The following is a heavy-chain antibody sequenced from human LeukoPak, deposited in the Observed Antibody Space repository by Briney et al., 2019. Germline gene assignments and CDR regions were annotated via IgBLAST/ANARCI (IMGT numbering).Heavy chain of an antibody. Sequence: GGSLRLSCAASGFTFADYGMSWVRQAPGKGLEWVSGINWNGGSTGYADSVKGRFNISRDNAKNSLYLQMNSLRAEDTALYYWARVKYVYVWGSYNYWGQGTLVTVSS. CDR3: ARVKYVYVWGSYNY. J-gene: IGHJ4*02. V-gene: IGHV3-20*04. CDR2: INWNGGST. CDR1: GFTFADYG. D-gene: IGHD3-16*01.